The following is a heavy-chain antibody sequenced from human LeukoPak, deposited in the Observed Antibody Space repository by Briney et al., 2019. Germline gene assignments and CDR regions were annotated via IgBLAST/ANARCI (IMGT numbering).Heavy chain of an antibody. D-gene: IGHD1-14*01. V-gene: IGHV4-39*07. CDR3: ARDPGLSSDTPFDY. CDR2: IHYSGNT. J-gene: IGHJ4*02. Sequence: SETLSLTCTVSGGSISSSKYYWGWIRQPPGKGLEWIGSIHYSGNTYYNPSLKSRVTISVDTSKNQFSLKLSSVTAADTAVYYCARDPGLSSDTPFDYWGQGTLVTVSS. CDR1: GGSISSSKYY.